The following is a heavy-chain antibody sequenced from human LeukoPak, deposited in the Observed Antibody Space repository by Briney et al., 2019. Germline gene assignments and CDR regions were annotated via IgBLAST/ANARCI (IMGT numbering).Heavy chain of an antibody. Sequence: PGGSLRLSCAASGFTFSSYAMHWVRQAPGKGLEWVAVISYDGSNKYYADSVKGRFTISRDNSKNTLYLQMNSLRAEDTAVYYCARGDCSSTCCYRLDYWGQGTLVTVSS. CDR2: ISYDGSNK. J-gene: IGHJ4*02. CDR1: GFTFSSYA. D-gene: IGHD2-2*02. CDR3: ARGDCSSTCCYRLDY. V-gene: IGHV3-30-3*01.